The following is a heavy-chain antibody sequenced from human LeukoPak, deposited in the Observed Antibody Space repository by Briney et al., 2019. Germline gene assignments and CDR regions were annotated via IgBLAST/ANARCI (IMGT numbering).Heavy chain of an antibody. CDR3: ARSDTVTTYDL. Sequence: PGGSLRLSCAASGFTFSTYWMHWVRQIPGKGLVWVSRINGDGSRTSYADSVKGRFTISRDNAKNTLYLQMNSLRAEDTAVYYCARSDTVTTYDLWGQGTLVTVSS. D-gene: IGHD4-17*01. V-gene: IGHV3-74*01. J-gene: IGHJ4*02. CDR1: GFTFSTYW. CDR2: INGDGSRT.